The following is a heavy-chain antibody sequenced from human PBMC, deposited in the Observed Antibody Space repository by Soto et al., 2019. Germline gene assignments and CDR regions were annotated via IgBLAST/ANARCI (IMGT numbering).Heavy chain of an antibody. CDR2: IYWDDDK. V-gene: IGHV2-5*02. CDR1: GFSLSTSGVG. J-gene: IGHJ4*02. D-gene: IGHD3-9*01. Sequence: QITLKESGPTLVKPTQTLTLTCTFSGFSLSTSGVGVGWIRQPPGKALEWLELIYWDDDKRYSPSLKSRLTITKDTSKNQVVLTMTNMDPVDTATYYCAHNHLEYYILPGSVYFDYWGQGTLVTVSS. CDR3: AHNHLEYYILPGSVYFDY.